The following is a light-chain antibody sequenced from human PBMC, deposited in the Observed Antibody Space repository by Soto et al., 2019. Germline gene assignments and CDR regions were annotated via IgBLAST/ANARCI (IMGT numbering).Light chain of an antibody. CDR1: QSVIHTSNNKSY. J-gene: IGKJ2*01. Sequence: DIVMTQSPDSLAVSLGERATINCKSSQSVIHTSNNKSYLAWYQQKPGQPPELLLYWASARESGVPDRFSGSGSGTDFTITISSLQAEDVAVYYCQQYYSTPRTFGQGTKVEIK. CDR3: QQYYSTPRT. V-gene: IGKV4-1*01. CDR2: WAS.